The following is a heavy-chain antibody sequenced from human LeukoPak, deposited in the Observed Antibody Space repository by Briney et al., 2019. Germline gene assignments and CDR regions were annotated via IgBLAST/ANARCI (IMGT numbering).Heavy chain of an antibody. CDR3: ARAFLEWFGESIP. V-gene: IGHV4-34*01. J-gene: IGHJ5*02. D-gene: IGHD3-10*01. CDR2: INHSGST. Sequence: PSETLSLTCAVYGGSFSGYYWSWIRQPPGKGLEWIGEINHSGSTNYNPSLKSRVTISVDTSKNQFSLKLSSVTAADTAVYYCARAFLEWFGESIPWGQGTLVTVSS. CDR1: GGSFSGYY.